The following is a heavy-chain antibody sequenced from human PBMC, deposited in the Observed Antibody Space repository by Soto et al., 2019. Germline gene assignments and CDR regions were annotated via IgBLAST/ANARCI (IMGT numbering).Heavy chain of an antibody. V-gene: IGHV4-38-2*01. D-gene: IGHD4-4*01. CDR1: GDSISRGYY. CDR2: IYNSGSA. CDR3: ARASNYTWFDP. J-gene: IGHJ5*02. Sequence: PSETLSLTCAVSGDSISRGYYWAWIRQPPGKGLEYIGSIYNSGSAYYNPSLKSRVTISVDTSKNQFSLKLSSVTAADTAMFYCARASNYTWFDPWGQGTLVTVSS.